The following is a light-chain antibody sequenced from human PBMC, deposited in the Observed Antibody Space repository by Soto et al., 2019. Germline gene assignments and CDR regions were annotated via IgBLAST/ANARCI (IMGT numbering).Light chain of an antibody. Sequence: QSVLTQPTSVSGAPGQRVTISCTGSSSNIGGFAVNWYQQLPGRAPKLLIYADRDRPSGVPDRFSGSKSGTSASLAITGLQADDEADYYCQSYDSSLSGFYVFGTGTKLTVL. V-gene: IGLV1-40*01. J-gene: IGLJ1*01. CDR3: QSYDSSLSGFYV. CDR1: SSNIGGFA. CDR2: ADR.